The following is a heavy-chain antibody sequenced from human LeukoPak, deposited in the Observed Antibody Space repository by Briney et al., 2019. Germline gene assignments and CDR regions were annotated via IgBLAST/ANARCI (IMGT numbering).Heavy chain of an antibody. D-gene: IGHD5-24*01. J-gene: IGHJ4*02. CDR1: GGSISSGGYS. CDR3: ARSRDGYNFGDY. V-gene: IGHV4-30-2*02. Sequence: PSETLSLTCAVSGGSISSGGYSWSWIRQPPGKGLEWIGYIYHSGSTNYNPSLKSRVTISVDTSKNQFSLKLSSVTAADTAVYYCARSRDGYNFGDYWGQGTLVTVSS. CDR2: IYHSGST.